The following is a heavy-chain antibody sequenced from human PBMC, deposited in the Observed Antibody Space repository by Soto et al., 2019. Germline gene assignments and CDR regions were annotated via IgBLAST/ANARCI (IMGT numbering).Heavy chain of an antibody. Sequence: QITLKESGPTLVKPTQTLTLTCTFSGFSLSTSGVGVGWIRQPPGKALEWLALIYWDDDKRYSPSLKSRLTLXXDXSIXQVVLTLSNMDPVDTATYYCAHSLAYYGSGSYSGYWGQGTLVTVSS. V-gene: IGHV2-5*02. CDR3: AHSLAYYGSGSYSGY. CDR2: IYWDDDK. CDR1: GFSLSTSGVG. J-gene: IGHJ4*02. D-gene: IGHD3-10*01.